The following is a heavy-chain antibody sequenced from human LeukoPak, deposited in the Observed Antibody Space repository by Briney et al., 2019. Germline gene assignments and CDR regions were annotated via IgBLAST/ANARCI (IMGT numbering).Heavy chain of an antibody. J-gene: IGHJ5*02. V-gene: IGHV2-5*02. CDR2: IYWDDDK. D-gene: IGHD6-13*01. Sequence: SGPTLFNPTPTLTLTCTFSGFSLRTSGVGVGWIRQPPEKALEWLALIYWDDDKRYSPSLKSRLTITKDTSKNQVVLTMTNMDPVDTATYYCAHTRYSSSNGGNWFDPWGQGTLVTVSS. CDR1: GFSLRTSGVG. CDR3: AHTRYSSSNGGNWFDP.